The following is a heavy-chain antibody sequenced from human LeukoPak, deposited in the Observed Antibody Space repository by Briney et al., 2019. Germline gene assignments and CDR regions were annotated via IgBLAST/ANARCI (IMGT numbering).Heavy chain of an antibody. CDR1: GGTFSSYA. J-gene: IGHJ3*02. CDR2: IIPIFGIA. Sequence: ASVKVSCKASGGTFSSYAISWVRQAPGQGLEWMGRIIPIFGIANYAQKFQGRVTITADKSTSTAYMELSSLRSEDTAVYYCASPKGYYYDNANAFDIWGQGTMVTVSS. V-gene: IGHV1-69*04. D-gene: IGHD3-22*01. CDR3: ASPKGYYYDNANAFDI.